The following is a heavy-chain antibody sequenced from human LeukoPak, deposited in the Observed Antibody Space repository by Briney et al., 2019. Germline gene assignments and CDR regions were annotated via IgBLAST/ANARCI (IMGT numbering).Heavy chain of an antibody. Sequence: SETLSLTCAVYGGSFSGYYWSWIRQPPGKGLEWIGEINHSGSTNYNPSLKSRVTISVDTSKNQFSLKLSSVTAADTAVYYCARHRSGWYLNWFDPWGQGTLVTVSS. J-gene: IGHJ5*02. CDR3: ARHRSGWYLNWFDP. CDR2: INHSGST. V-gene: IGHV4-34*01. D-gene: IGHD6-19*01. CDR1: GGSFSGYY.